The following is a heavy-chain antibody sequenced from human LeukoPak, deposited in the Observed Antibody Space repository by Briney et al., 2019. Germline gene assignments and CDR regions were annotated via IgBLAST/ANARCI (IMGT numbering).Heavy chain of an antibody. CDR1: GFTFSSYA. CDR3: AKNLNYYDSSGYLDY. V-gene: IGHV3-23*01. D-gene: IGHD3-22*01. Sequence: GRSLRLSCAASGFTFSSYAMSWVRQAPGKGLEWVSAISGSGGSTYYADSVKGRFTISRDNSKNTLYLQMNSLRAEDTAVYYCAKNLNYYDSSGYLDYWGQGTLVTVSS. CDR2: ISGSGGST. J-gene: IGHJ4*02.